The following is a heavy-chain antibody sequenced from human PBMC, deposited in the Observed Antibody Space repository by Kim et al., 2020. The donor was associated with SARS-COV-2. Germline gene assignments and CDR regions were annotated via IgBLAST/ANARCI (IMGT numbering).Heavy chain of an antibody. J-gene: IGHJ4*02. CDR3: TGVGSGLDY. CDR2: SNK. Sequence: SNKYYADSVKGRFTISRDNSKNTLYLQMNSLRAEDTAVYYCTGVGSGLDYWGQGTLVTVSS. V-gene: IGHV3-33*01. D-gene: IGHD6-19*01.